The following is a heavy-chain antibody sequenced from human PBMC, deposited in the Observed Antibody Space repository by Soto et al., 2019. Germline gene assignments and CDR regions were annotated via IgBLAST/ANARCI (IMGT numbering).Heavy chain of an antibody. V-gene: IGHV3-30*18. Sequence: QVQLVESGGGVVEPGRSLRLSCAASGFTFSSYGMHWVRQAPGKGLEWVAVISYDGSNKYYADSVKGRFTIARDNSKNTLCRQMNSLRPEDMAVYYCAKYGFAELGSYDAFHIWGQGTMVTVSS. CDR3: AKYGFAELGSYDAFHI. CDR2: ISYDGSNK. D-gene: IGHD3-10*01. CDR1: GFTFSSYG. J-gene: IGHJ3*02.